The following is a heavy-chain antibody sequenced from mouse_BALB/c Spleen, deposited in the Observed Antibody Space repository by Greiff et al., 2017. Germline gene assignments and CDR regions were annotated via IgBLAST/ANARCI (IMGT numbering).Heavy chain of an antibody. CDR3: ARGPSTMITTGAWFAY. CDR1: GFTFSDYG. Sequence: DVKLVESGGGLVQPGGSRKLSCAASGFTFSDYGMAWVRQAPGKGPEWVAFISNLAYSIYYADTVTGRFTISRENAKNTLYLEMSSLRSEDTAMYYCARGPSTMITTGAWFAYWGQGTLVTVSA. D-gene: IGHD2-4*01. CDR2: ISNLAYSI. J-gene: IGHJ3*01. V-gene: IGHV5-15*02.